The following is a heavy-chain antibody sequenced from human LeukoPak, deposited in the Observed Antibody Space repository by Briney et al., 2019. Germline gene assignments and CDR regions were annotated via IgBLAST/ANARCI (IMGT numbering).Heavy chain of an antibody. CDR1: GFTFDSYA. J-gene: IGHJ4*02. CDR3: ARAVVRRVAGTGDY. CDR2: ISSSSTYI. Sequence: GGSLRLSCAASGFTFDSYAMNWVRQAPGKGLEWVSSISSSSTYIYYADSVKGRFTISRDNAKNSLYLQMNSLRAEDTAVYYCARAVVRRVAGTGDYWGQGTLVTVSS. V-gene: IGHV3-21*04. D-gene: IGHD6-19*01.